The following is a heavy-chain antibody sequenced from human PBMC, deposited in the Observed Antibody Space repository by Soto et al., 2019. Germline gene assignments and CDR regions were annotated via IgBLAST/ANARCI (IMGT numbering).Heavy chain of an antibody. CDR2: IRAYNGNT. CDR1: GYSVTSYG. Sequence: ASVKVSGEASGYSVTSYGISWVRQAPGQGLEWMGWIRAYNGNTNYAQKRQGRGTMTKDTSTSTAYMELRSLRSDDTAVYYCPRDGYSGYDTQPKVDTAMVTVSYVYYGMDVWGQGTPVTVSS. V-gene: IGHV1-18*01. J-gene: IGHJ6*02. D-gene: IGHD5-18*01. CDR3: PRDGYSGYDTQPKVDTAMVTVSYVYYGMDV.